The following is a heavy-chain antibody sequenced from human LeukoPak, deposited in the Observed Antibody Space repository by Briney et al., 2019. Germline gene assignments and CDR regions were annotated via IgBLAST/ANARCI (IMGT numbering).Heavy chain of an antibody. CDR2: IYSSGYT. Sequence: SDTLSLTCTVSGGAIRSHYWNWIRQPAAKGLEWIGRIYSSGYTNDNPFLKSRITMSVDMSKNQFSLRLNSVTAADTAVYYCARGEHSVDSWGQGMLVTVSS. CDR1: GGAIRSHY. CDR3: ARGEHSVDS. D-gene: IGHD1/OR15-1a*01. J-gene: IGHJ4*02. V-gene: IGHV4-4*07.